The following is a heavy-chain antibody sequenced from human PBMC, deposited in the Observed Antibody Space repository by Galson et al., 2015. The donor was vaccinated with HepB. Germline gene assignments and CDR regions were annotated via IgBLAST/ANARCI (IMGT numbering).Heavy chain of an antibody. CDR1: GGTFSSYA. Sequence: SVKVSCKASGGTFSSYAISWVRQAPGQGLEWMGGIIPIFGTANYAQKFQGRVTITADESTSTAYMELSSLRSEDTAVYYCARVHCSSTSCYRGWFDPWGQGTLVTVSS. V-gene: IGHV1-69*13. CDR3: ARVHCSSTSCYRGWFDP. J-gene: IGHJ5*02. CDR2: IIPIFGTA. D-gene: IGHD2-2*01.